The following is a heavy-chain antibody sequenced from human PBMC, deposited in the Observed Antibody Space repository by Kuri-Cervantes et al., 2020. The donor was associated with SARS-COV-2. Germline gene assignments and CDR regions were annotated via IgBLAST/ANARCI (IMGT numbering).Heavy chain of an antibody. CDR2: INPDGSYT. J-gene: IGHJ4*02. CDR1: GFTFSGHW. CDR3: AKGYIVPSV. Sequence: GESLKISCAASGFTFSGHWIHWVRQAPGKGLVWVSRINPDGSYTNNADSVKGRFTLSRDNAKNMLFLQMNSLRAEDTAVYYCAKGYIVPSVWGQGTLVTVSS. D-gene: IGHD2-8*01. V-gene: IGHV3-74*01.